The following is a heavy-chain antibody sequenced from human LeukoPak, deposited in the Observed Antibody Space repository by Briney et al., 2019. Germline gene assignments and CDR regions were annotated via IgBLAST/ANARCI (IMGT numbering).Heavy chain of an antibody. CDR1: GGSISSSSYY. CDR2: IYYSGST. Sequence: SETLSLTCTVSGGSISSSSYYWGWIRQPPGKGLEWIGSIYYSGSTYYNPSLKSRVTISVDTSKNQFSLKLSSVTAADTAVYYCARALVGWFDPWGQGTLVTVSS. D-gene: IGHD3-10*01. J-gene: IGHJ5*02. CDR3: ARALVGWFDP. V-gene: IGHV4-39*07.